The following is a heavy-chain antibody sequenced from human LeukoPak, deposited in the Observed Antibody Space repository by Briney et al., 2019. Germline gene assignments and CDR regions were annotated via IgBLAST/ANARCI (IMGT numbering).Heavy chain of an antibody. J-gene: IGHJ4*02. V-gene: IGHV3-23*01. Sequence: GGSLRLSCAASGFTFSNYAMSWVRQAPGKGLEWVSVISGSGGRTFYADSVTGRFTISRDNSKNTLYLQVNSLRAEDTAVYYCARGPYDYWGQGTLVTVSS. CDR3: ARGPYDY. CDR2: ISGSGGRT. CDR1: GFTFSNYA.